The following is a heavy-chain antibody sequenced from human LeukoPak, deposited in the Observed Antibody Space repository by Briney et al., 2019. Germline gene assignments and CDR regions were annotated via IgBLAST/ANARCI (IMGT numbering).Heavy chain of an antibody. J-gene: IGHJ4*02. CDR1: GGSITTYY. V-gene: IGHV4-59*01. CDR3: AGVPQVATIRRFFDY. CDR2: IYYSGST. Sequence: SETLSLTCTVSGGSITTYYWSWIRQPPGKGLEWIGYIYYSGSTNYNPSLKSRVTISVDTSKKQFSLKLTSVTAADTAVYYCAGVPQVATIRRFFDYWGQGTLVTVSS. D-gene: IGHD5-12*01.